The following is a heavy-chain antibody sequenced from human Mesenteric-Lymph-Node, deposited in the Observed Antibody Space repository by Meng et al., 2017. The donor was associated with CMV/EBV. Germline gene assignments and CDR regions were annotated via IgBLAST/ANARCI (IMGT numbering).Heavy chain of an antibody. J-gene: IGHJ4*02. Sequence: GGSLRLSCTASGFTFNNYAMSWVRQAPGKGLEWVSAIYSGGYTTYYADSVKGRFTISRDDSKNTLYLQMYSLRPEDTAHYYCAKDEEGGGSHFDYWGQGTLVTVSS. V-gene: IGHV3-23*03. CDR3: AKDEEGGGSHFDY. D-gene: IGHD3-16*01. CDR1: GFTFNNYA. CDR2: IYSGGYTT.